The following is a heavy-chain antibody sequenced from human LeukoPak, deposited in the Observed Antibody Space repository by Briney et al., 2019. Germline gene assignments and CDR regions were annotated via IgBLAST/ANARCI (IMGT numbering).Heavy chain of an antibody. CDR3: AVAAATGYYYYYYGMDV. V-gene: IGHV3-23*01. Sequence: GGSLRLSCAASGFTFSSYAMSWVRQAPGKGLEWVSAISGSGGSTYYADSVKGRFTISRDNSKNTLYLQMNSLRAEDTAVYYCAVAAATGYYYYYYGMDVWGQGTTVTVSS. J-gene: IGHJ6*02. D-gene: IGHD2-15*01. CDR2: ISGSGGST. CDR1: GFTFSSYA.